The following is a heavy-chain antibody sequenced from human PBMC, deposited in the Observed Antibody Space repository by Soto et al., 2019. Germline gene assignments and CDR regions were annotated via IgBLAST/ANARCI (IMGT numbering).Heavy chain of an antibody. V-gene: IGHV3-7*03. CDR2: IKQDGSEK. J-gene: IGHJ6*02. D-gene: IGHD3-3*01. CDR3: ARDMEGGGYDFWSGYRYYYYYGMDV. CDR1: GFTFSSYW. Sequence: LRLSCAASGFTFSSYWMSWVRQAPGKGLEWVANIKQDGSEKYYVDSVKGRFTISRNNAKNSLYLQMNSLRAEDTAVYYCARDMEGGGYDFWSGYRYYYYYGMDVWGQGTTVTVSS.